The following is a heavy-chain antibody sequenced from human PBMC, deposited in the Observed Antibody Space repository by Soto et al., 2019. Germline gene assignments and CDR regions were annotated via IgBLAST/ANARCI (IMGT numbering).Heavy chain of an antibody. J-gene: IGHJ4*02. Sequence: PGGSLRLPCAASGFPFSSYAMHWVRQAPGKGLEYVSAISSNGGSTYYANSVKGRFTISRDNSKNTLYLQMGSLRAEDMAVYYCARGPGYYFEYWGQGTLVTVSS. CDR2: ISSNGGST. CDR1: GFPFSSYA. V-gene: IGHV3-64*01. CDR3: ARGPGYYFEY.